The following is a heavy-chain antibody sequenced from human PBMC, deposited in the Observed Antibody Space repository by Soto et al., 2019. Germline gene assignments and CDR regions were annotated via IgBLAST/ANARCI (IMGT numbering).Heavy chain of an antibody. V-gene: IGHV3-23*01. J-gene: IGHJ4*02. Sequence: DVQLLESGGGVVQSGGSLRLSCSAYGFAFSDYSMHWVRQAPGKGPEWVSAISGGGGNTYYAGSVNGRFTISRDNSRNTLYLQMHSLRDDDTALYYCAKETYGSGWTLDSWGQGTRATVSS. CDR2: ISGGGGNT. CDR3: AKETYGSGWTLDS. D-gene: IGHD6-19*01. CDR1: GFAFSDYS.